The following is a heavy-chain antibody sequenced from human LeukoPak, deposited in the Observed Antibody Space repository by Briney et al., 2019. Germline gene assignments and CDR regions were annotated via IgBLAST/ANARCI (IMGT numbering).Heavy chain of an antibody. CDR3: ARVGIHDLIGVDC. D-gene: IGHD7-27*01. CDR2: ISYDGSNK. Sequence: GGSLRLSCAASGFTFSSYAMHWVRQAPGKGLEWVAVISYDGSNKYYADSVKGRFTMSRDKSKNTLYLQMNSLRAEDTAVYYCARVGIHDLIGVDCWGQGTLVTVSS. CDR1: GFTFSSYA. J-gene: IGHJ4*02. V-gene: IGHV3-30-3*01.